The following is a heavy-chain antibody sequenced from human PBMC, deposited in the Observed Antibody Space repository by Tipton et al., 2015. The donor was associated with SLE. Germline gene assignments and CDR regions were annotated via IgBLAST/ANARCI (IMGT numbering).Heavy chain of an antibody. CDR1: GFIFDDYG. J-gene: IGHJ2*01. CDR2: INWNSETT. CDR3: AKDAGAVAGKWPFWYFDL. V-gene: IGHV3-20*04. D-gene: IGHD6-19*01. Sequence: SLRLSCAASGFIFDDYGMSWVRQAPGKGLEWVSAINWNSETTGYADSVKGRFTISRDNARNSLYLQMHSLTAEDTAVYYCAKDAGAVAGKWPFWYFDLWGRGTLVTVSS.